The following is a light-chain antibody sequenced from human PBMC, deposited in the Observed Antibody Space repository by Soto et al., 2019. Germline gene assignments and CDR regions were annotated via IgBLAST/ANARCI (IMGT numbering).Light chain of an antibody. CDR2: GAS. CDR3: QHYSNWQTWT. CDR1: QTVSSN. Sequence: EIVMTQSPATLSVSPGERATLSCRASQTVSSNLAWYQQRPGQAPRLLIYGASTRATDIPDRFSGSGSETEFTLTISSLQSEDFAVYYCQHYSNWQTWTFGQGTRVDMK. J-gene: IGKJ1*01. V-gene: IGKV3-15*01.